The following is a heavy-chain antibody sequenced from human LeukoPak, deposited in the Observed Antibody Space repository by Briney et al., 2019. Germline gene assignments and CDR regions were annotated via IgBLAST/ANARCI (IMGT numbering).Heavy chain of an antibody. CDR1: GFTFSSNS. Sequence: SGGSLRLSCAASGFTFSSNSMNWVRQAPGKGLEWVSFIYSDNTHYSDSVKGRFTISRDNSKNTLYLQMNSLRAEDTAVYYCARRAGAYSHPYDYWGQGTLVTVSS. D-gene: IGHD4/OR15-4a*01. CDR3: ARRAGAYSHPYDY. CDR2: IYSDNT. J-gene: IGHJ4*02. V-gene: IGHV3-53*01.